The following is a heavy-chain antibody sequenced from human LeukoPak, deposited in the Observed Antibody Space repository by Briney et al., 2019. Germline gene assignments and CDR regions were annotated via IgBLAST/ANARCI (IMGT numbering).Heavy chain of an antibody. Sequence: GGSLRLSCAASGFTFSTYSLNWVRQAPGKGLEWVSSISSSSSYIYYADSVKGRFTISRDNAKNSLYLQMSSLRAEDTAVYYCARDPEHGDYYYYYYMDVWGKGTTVTVSS. D-gene: IGHD4-17*01. CDR1: GFTFSTYS. CDR2: ISSSSSYI. CDR3: ARDPEHGDYYYYYYMDV. V-gene: IGHV3-21*06. J-gene: IGHJ6*03.